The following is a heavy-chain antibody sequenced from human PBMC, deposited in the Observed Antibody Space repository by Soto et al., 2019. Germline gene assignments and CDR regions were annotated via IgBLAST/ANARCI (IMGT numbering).Heavy chain of an antibody. Sequence: GESLKISCSASGFTFSYYWMTWVRQAPGKGLEWVANIKPDGGEQNYADSVRGRFTISRDNAKNSLYLQMSSLRAEDTAIYYCARQVRPNFWGQGTLVTVSS. J-gene: IGHJ4*02. CDR2: IKPDGGEQ. CDR3: ARQVRPNF. D-gene: IGHD6-6*01. CDR1: GFTFSYYW. V-gene: IGHV3-7*05.